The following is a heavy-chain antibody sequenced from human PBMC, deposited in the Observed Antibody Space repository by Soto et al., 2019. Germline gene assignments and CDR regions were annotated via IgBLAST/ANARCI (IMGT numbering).Heavy chain of an antibody. J-gene: IGHJ6*03. CDR3: EHHGFWYTIPDLYMNF. CDR2: FYYSVST. CDR1: GGSIGNYY. V-gene: IGHV4-59*08. Sequence: QVQLQESGPGLVKPSETLSLTCTVSGGSIGNYYWSWIRQPPGKGLEWIGYFYYSVSTNYTPSLKSGVIISIDMSNNSFSRKQSSVTADGTAVYYCEHHGFWYTIPDLYMNFWGKGTPVTVSS. D-gene: IGHD1-20*01.